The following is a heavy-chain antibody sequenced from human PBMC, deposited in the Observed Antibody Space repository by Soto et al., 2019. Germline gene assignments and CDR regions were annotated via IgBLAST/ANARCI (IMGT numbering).Heavy chain of an antibody. Sequence: GGSLRLSCAASGFTFSSYAMSWVRQAPGKGLEWVSAISGSGGSTYYADSVKGRFTISRDNSKNTLYLQMNSLRAEDTAVYYCAKYYYDSSGYYAPYFDYWGQGTLVTVSS. CDR1: GFTFSSYA. V-gene: IGHV3-23*01. D-gene: IGHD3-22*01. J-gene: IGHJ4*02. CDR3: AKYYYDSSGYYAPYFDY. CDR2: ISGSGGST.